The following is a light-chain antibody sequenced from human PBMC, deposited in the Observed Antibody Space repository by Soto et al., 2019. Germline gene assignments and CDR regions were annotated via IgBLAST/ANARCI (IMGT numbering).Light chain of an antibody. J-gene: IGLJ2*01. CDR1: SSDVGGYNY. CDR2: EVT. CDR3: SSYTSTSTLVV. Sequence: QSALTQPASVSGSPGQSITISCTGTSSDVGGYNYVSWYQQHPGKAPKLMIYEVTNRPSGLSNRFSGSKSGNTASLTISGLQAEYEADYYCSSYTSTSTLVVFGGGTQLTVL. V-gene: IGLV2-14*01.